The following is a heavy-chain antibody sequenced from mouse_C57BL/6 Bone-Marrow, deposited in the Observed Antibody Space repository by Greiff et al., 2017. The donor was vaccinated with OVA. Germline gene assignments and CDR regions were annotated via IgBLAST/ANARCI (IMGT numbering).Heavy chain of an antibody. CDR2: ISSGSSTI. D-gene: IGHD1-1*01. CDR3: ARTRGSSYFYYFDY. V-gene: IGHV5-17*01. Sequence: EVQGVESGGGLVKPGGSLKLSCAASGFTFSDYGMHWVRQAPEKGLEWVAYISSGSSTIYYADTVKGRFTISRDNAKNTLFLQMTSLRSEDTAMYYCARTRGSSYFYYFDYWGQGTTLTVSS. CDR1: GFTFSDYG. J-gene: IGHJ2*01.